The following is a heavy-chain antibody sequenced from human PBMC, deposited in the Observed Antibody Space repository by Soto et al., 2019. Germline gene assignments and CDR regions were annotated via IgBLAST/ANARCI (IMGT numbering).Heavy chain of an antibody. D-gene: IGHD3-10*01. J-gene: IGHJ6*02. Sequence: SETLSLTCTVSGGSISSYYWSWIRQPAGKGLEWIGRIYTSGSTNYNPPLKSRVTMSVDTSKNQFSLRLSSVTAADTAVYYCAREGATMVRGVIITPYYYYGMDVWGQGTTVTVSS. CDR1: GGSISSYY. CDR2: IYTSGST. V-gene: IGHV4-4*07. CDR3: AREGATMVRGVIITPYYYYGMDV.